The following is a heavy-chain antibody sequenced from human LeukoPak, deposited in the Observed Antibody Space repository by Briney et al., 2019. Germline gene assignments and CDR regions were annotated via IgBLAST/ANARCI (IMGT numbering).Heavy chain of an antibody. CDR3: AKDWPRMATTSGLDY. D-gene: IGHD5-24*01. Sequence: GGSLRLSCAASVFTFSSYAMSWVRQAPGKGLERVSAICGSGGSTYYADSVKGRFTISRDNSKNTLYLQMNSLRAEDTAVYYCAKDWPRMATTSGLDYWGQGTLVTVPS. J-gene: IGHJ4*02. CDR1: VFTFSSYA. CDR2: ICGSGGST. V-gene: IGHV3-23*01.